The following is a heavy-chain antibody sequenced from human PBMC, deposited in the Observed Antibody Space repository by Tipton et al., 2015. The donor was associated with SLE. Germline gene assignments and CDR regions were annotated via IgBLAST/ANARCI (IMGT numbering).Heavy chain of an antibody. Sequence: QLVQSGGGLVQPGGSLRLSCAASGFTFSSYWMSWVRQAPGKGLEWVANIKQDGSEKYYVDSVKGRFIISRDNAKNSLYLQMNRLRAEDTAVYYCARGRRSSGWYNLSDYYYGMDVWGRGTTVTVSS. D-gene: IGHD6-19*01. J-gene: IGHJ6*02. V-gene: IGHV3-7*05. CDR3: ARGRRSSGWYNLSDYYYGMDV. CDR2: IKQDGSEK. CDR1: GFTFSSYW.